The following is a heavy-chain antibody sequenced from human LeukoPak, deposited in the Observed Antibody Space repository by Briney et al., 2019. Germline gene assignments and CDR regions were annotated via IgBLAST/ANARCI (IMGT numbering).Heavy chain of an antibody. J-gene: IGHJ3*02. V-gene: IGHV3-33*08. D-gene: IGHD1-26*01. CDR1: GFTFSSYA. Sequence: HSGGSLRLSCAASGFTFSSYAMSWVRQAPGKGLEWVAVIWYDGSIKYYADSVKGRFTISRDNPKNTLYLQMNSLRAEDTAVYYCARVGSGSYFLDGFDIWGQGTMVTVSS. CDR3: ARVGSGSYFLDGFDI. CDR2: IWYDGSIK.